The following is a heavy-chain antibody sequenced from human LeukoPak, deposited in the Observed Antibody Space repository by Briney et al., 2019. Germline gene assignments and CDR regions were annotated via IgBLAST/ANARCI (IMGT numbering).Heavy chain of an antibody. CDR3: ARGATIFGVVIPRDYYYYYYMDV. D-gene: IGHD3-3*01. CDR2: INPNSGGT. Sequence: ASVKVSCKASGYTFTGYYMHWVRQAPGQGLEWMGWINPNSGGTNYAQKFQGRVTMTRDTSISTAYMELSRLRSDDTAVYYCARGATIFGVVIPRDYYYYYYMDVWGKGTTITVSS. J-gene: IGHJ6*03. V-gene: IGHV1-2*02. CDR1: GYTFTGYY.